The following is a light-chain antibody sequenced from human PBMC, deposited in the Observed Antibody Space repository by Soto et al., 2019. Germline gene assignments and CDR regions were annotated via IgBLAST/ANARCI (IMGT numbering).Light chain of an antibody. CDR1: QSLLHSNGYNY. J-gene: IGKJ4*01. V-gene: IGKV2-28*01. CDR2: LGS. Sequence: DIVMTQSPLSLPVTPGEPASISCRSSQSLLHSNGYNYLDWYLQKPGQSPQLLIYLGSNRASGVPDRFSGSGSGTDFTLKISRVEAEDVGVYYCMQALQTPPTFGGGTNV. CDR3: MQALQTPPT.